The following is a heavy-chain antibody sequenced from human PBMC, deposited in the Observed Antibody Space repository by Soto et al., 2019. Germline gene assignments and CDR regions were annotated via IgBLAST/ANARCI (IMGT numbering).Heavy chain of an antibody. CDR3: ARDRGYSSSWYPALYYYYYGMDV. CDR2: IWYDGSNK. V-gene: IGHV3-33*01. J-gene: IGHJ6*02. CDR1: GFTFSSYG. Sequence: QVQLVESGGGVVQPGRSLRLSCAASGFTFSSYGMHWVRQAPGKGLEWVAVIWYDGSNKYYADSVKGRFTISRDNSKNTLYLQMNSLRAEDTAVYYCARDRGYSSSWYPALYYYYYGMDVWGQGTTVTVSS. D-gene: IGHD6-13*01.